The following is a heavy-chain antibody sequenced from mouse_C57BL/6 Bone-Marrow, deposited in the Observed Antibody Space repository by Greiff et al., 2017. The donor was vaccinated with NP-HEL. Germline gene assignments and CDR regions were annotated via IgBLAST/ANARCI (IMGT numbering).Heavy chain of an antibody. Sequence: VKLQESGAELARPGASVKLSCKASGYTFTSYGISWVKQRTGQGLEWIGEIYPRSGNTYYNEKFKGKATLTADKSSSTAYMELRSLTSEDSAVYFCAKEDYYGSSGFAYWGQGTLVTVSA. J-gene: IGHJ3*01. CDR1: GYTFTSYG. CDR3: AKEDYYGSSGFAY. V-gene: IGHV1-81*01. D-gene: IGHD1-1*01. CDR2: IYPRSGNT.